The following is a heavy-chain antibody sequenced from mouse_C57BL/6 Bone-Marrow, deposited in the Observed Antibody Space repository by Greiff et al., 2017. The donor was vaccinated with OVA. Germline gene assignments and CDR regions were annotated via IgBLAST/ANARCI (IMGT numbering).Heavy chain of an antibody. Sequence: QVQLQQSGAELMKPGASVKLSCKATGYTFTGYWIEWVKQRPGHGLEWIGEILPGSGSTNYNEKFKGKATFTADTSSNTAYMQLSSLTTEDSAIYYCARRGYYGSSYAHYFDYWGQGTTLTVSS. J-gene: IGHJ2*01. CDR2: ILPGSGST. D-gene: IGHD1-1*01. CDR3: ARRGYYGSSYAHYFDY. V-gene: IGHV1-9*01. CDR1: GYTFTGYW.